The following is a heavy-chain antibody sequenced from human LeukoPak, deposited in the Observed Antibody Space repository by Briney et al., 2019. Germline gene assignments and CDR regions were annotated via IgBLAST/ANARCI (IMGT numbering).Heavy chain of an antibody. CDR3: AKVRYIAAAGTDWFDP. CDR1: GFTFSSYA. J-gene: IGHJ5*02. Sequence: GGSLRLSCAASGFTFSSYAMGWVRQAPGKGLEWVSAISGSGGSTYYADSVKGRFTISRDNSKNTLYLQMNSLRAEDTAVYYCAKVRYIAAAGTDWFDPWGQGTLVTVSS. D-gene: IGHD6-13*01. V-gene: IGHV3-23*01. CDR2: ISGSGGST.